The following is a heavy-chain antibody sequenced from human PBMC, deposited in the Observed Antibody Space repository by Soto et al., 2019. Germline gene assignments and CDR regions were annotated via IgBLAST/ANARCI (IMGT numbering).Heavy chain of an antibody. V-gene: IGHV1-69*01. J-gene: IGHJ4*02. D-gene: IGHD6-6*01. CDR1: GGTFSSYA. CDR3: ARVVGVAARPAYFDY. Sequence: QVQLVQSGAEVKKPGYSVKVSCKASGGTFSSYAISWVRQAPGQGLEWMGGIIPIFGTANYAQKFKGRGTITADESTSTDYMELSSLRSEDTAVYYCARVVGVAARPAYFDYWGQGTLVTVSS. CDR2: IIPIFGTA.